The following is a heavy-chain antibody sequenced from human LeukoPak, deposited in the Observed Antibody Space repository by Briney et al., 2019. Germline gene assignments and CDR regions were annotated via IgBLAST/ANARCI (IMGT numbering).Heavy chain of an antibody. D-gene: IGHD3-22*01. V-gene: IGHV4-39*01. CDR3: ARHLSSSGFYYDY. CDR1: GGSISSCSCY. J-gene: IGHJ4*02. CDR2: IYYSGTT. Sequence: SETLSLTCTVSGGSISSCSCYWGWIRQPPGSGLEWIASIYYSGTTYYSPSLKSPVTISVDTSKNQFSLKLSSVTAADTAVYYCARHLSSSGFYYDYWGQGTLVTVSS.